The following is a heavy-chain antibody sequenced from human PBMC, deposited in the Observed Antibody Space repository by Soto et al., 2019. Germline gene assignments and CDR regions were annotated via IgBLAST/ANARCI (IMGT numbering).Heavy chain of an antibody. CDR3: VRHPGIVTAVNFDF. D-gene: IGHD2-21*02. Sequence: QLQVQESGPGLVKPSETLSLRCTVSGTSIGSSTYYWGWVRQPPGKSPEWLGSISYRGTTYYNPSLQIRVAISADSSKNLPSLLLTSVSAADIAVYYCVRHPGIVTAVNFDFWGQGALVTVSA. CDR2: ISYRGTT. CDR1: GTSIGSSTYY. J-gene: IGHJ4*02. V-gene: IGHV4-39*01.